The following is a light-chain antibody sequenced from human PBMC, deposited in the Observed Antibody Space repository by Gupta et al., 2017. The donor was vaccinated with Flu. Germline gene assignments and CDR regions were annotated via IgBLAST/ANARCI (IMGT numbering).Light chain of an antibody. V-gene: IGLV1-40*01. CDR3: QCYGTIQYNLEVL. J-gene: IGLJ2*01. Sequence: QSMLTQPPSVSGAPGQRVTISCTWNLPNVGTIYDVHWYLQLPGATPKPLIDGTSDRPSGVSDRFSGSKSDTSATLSITGVQAEDEADYYCQCYGTIQYNLEVLFGGGTRLTVL. CDR1: LPNVGTIYD. CDR2: GTS.